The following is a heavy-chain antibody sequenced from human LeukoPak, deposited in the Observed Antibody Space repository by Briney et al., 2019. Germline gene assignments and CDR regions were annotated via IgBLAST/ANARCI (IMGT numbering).Heavy chain of an antibody. CDR1: GFMFSRKF. CDR2: IKQDGSEK. V-gene: IGHV3-7*01. CDR3: ARQMGDYDFWSGYYPHWFDP. D-gene: IGHD3-3*01. Sequence: PGGSLRLSCAASGFMFSRKFMHWVRQAPGKGLEWVANIKQDGSEKYYVDSVKGRFTISRDNAKNSLYLQMNSLRAEDTAVYYCARQMGDYDFWSGYYPHWFDPWGQGTLVTVSS. J-gene: IGHJ5*02.